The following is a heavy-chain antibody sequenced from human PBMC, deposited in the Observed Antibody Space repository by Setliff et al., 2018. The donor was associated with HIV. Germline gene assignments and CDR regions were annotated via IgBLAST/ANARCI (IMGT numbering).Heavy chain of an antibody. J-gene: IGHJ4*02. Sequence: KPSETLSLTCAVYGESLSDYYWSWIRQPPGKGLEWIGEINHNKSSDYNPSLKSRVTMSVDTSKNQISLRLSSVTAADTAMYYCVRDDYGYNGKGFDYWGPGTLVTVSS. CDR2: INHNKSS. CDR3: VRDDYGYNGKGFDY. CDR1: GESLSDYY. D-gene: IGHD4-17*01. V-gene: IGHV4-34*01.